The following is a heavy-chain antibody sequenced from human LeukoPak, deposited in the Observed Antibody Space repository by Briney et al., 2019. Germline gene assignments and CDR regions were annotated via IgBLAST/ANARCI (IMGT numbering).Heavy chain of an antibody. D-gene: IGHD3-22*01. Sequence: PSETLSLTCTVPGGSISGYSWNWLRQTPGKGLEWIGYIYYSGNTNYNPSLKSRVTISVDTTNNQFSLRLTSVTAADTAMYYCARGSNYDSSGYYHVYWGQGTLVTVSS. V-gene: IGHV4-59*01. J-gene: IGHJ4*02. CDR3: ARGSNYDSSGYYHVY. CDR1: GGSISGYS. CDR2: IYYSGNT.